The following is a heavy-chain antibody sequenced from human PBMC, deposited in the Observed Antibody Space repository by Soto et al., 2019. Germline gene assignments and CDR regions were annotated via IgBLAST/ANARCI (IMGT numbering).Heavy chain of an antibody. CDR3: ARGPYCGGDCYRGSYYYYGMDV. J-gene: IGHJ6*02. CDR2: IWYDGSNK. D-gene: IGHD2-21*02. CDR1: GFTFSSYG. V-gene: IGHV3-33*01. Sequence: HPGGSLRLSCAASGFTFSSYGMHWVRQAPGKGLEWVAVIWYDGSNKYYADSVKGRFTISRDNSKNTLYLQMNSLRAEDTAVYYCARGPYCGGDCYRGSYYYYGMDVWGQGTTVTVSS.